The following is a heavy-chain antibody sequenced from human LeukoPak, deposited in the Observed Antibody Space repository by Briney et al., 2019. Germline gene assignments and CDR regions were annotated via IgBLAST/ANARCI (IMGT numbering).Heavy chain of an antibody. CDR3: ARGYYYDSSGFHSGGEFDY. Sequence: ASVKVSCKASGYTFSSYGISWVRQAPGQGLEWMGWISTNNGNTNYAQKVQGRVTMTTDTSTSTAYMELKSLRSDDTAVYYCARGYYYDSSGFHSGGEFDYWGQGTLVPVST. CDR2: ISTNNGNT. V-gene: IGHV1-18*01. J-gene: IGHJ4*02. D-gene: IGHD3-22*01. CDR1: GYTFSSYG.